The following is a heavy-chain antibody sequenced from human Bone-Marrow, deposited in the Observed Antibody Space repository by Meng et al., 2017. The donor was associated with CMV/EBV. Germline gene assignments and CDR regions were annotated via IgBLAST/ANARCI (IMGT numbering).Heavy chain of an antibody. CDR3: ARAMVRGVQRYFDY. Sequence: QVPLQESGPGLVKPSDTLSLSRTVSGGSISSYCWSWIRQPAGKGLEWVGRIYTSGSTNYHPSLKSRVTMSVDTSKNQFSLKLSSVTAADTAVYYCARAMVRGVQRYFDYWGQGTLVTVSS. J-gene: IGHJ4*02. CDR1: GGSISSYC. D-gene: IGHD3-10*01. V-gene: IGHV4-4*07. CDR2: IYTSGST.